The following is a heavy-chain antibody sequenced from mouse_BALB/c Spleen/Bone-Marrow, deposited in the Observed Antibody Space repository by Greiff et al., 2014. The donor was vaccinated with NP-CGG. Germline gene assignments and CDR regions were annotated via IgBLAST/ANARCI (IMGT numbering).Heavy chain of an antibody. J-gene: IGHJ2*01. CDR2: INPGSGST. Sequence: QVQLQQSGAELVRPGTSVKGSFEASGYAFSDYLVGWVKQRPGQGLEWIGVINPGSGSTNQNEKFKDKATLTADTSSNTAYMELSSLTSDDSAVYLCARYDGYLDYWGQGTTLTVSS. CDR3: ARYDGYLDY. CDR1: GYAFSDYL. D-gene: IGHD2-3*01. V-gene: IGHV1-54*01.